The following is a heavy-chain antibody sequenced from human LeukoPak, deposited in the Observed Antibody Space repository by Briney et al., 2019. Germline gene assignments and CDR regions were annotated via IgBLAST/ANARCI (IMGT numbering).Heavy chain of an antibody. CDR2: INPSGAST. J-gene: IGHJ4*02. D-gene: IGHD2-15*01. Sequence: ASVKVSCKASGYTFTSYYMHWVRQAPGQGLEWMGIINPSGASTSYAQKFQGRVTMTRDTSTSTVYMELSSLRSEDTAVYYCARGACSGGSCYSSRGPFDYWGQGTLVTVSS. CDR3: ARGACSGGSCYSSRGPFDY. V-gene: IGHV1-46*01. CDR1: GYTFTSYY.